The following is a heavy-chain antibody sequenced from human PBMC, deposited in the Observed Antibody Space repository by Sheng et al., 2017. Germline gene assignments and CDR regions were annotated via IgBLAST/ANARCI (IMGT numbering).Heavy chain of an antibody. CDR2: IIPILGIA. D-gene: IGHD3-22*01. CDR1: GGTFSSYT. J-gene: IGHJ4*02. CDR3: AREYYYDSSGYYPLGY. V-gene: IGHV1-69*08. Sequence: QVQLVQSGAEVKKPGSSVKVSCKASGGTFSSYTISWVRQAPGQGLEWMGRIIPILGIANYAQKFQGRVTITADKSTSTAYMELSSLRSEDTAVYYCAREYYYDSSGYYPLGYWGQGTLVTVSS.